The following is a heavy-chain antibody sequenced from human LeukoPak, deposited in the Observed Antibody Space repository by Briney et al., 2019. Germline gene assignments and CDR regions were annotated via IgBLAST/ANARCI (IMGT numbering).Heavy chain of an antibody. V-gene: IGHV4-34*01. CDR2: TNHSGST. Sequence: SETLSLTCAVYGGSFSGYYWSWIRQPPGKGLEWIGETNHSGSTNYNPSLKSRVTISVDTSKNQFSLKLSSVTAADTAVYYCARDRGTTDHWDAFDIWGQGTMVTVSS. D-gene: IGHD3-10*01. CDR1: GGSFSGYY. CDR3: ARDRGTTDHWDAFDI. J-gene: IGHJ3*02.